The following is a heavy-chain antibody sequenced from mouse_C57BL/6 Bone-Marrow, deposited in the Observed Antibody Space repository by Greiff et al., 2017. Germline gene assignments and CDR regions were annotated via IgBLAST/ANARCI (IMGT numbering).Heavy chain of an antibody. CDR2: IPPTSGST. D-gene: IGHD1-1*01. CDR1: GYTFTSYW. J-gene: IGHJ2*01. Sequence: QVQLQQPGAELVKPGASVKLSCKASGYTFTSYWMHWVKQRPGQGLEWIGMIPPTSGSTNYNEKFKSKATLTVDKSSSTAYMQLSSLTSEDTAVYYCARSGTTVPRDYWGQGTTLTVSS. CDR3: ARSGTTVPRDY. V-gene: IGHV1-64*01.